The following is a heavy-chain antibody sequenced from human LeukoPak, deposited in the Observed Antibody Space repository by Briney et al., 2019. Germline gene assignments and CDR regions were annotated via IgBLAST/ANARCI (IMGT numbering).Heavy chain of an antibody. CDR2: MNPNSGNT. CDR3: ARDIAVRHYYYYGMDV. J-gene: IGHJ6*02. D-gene: IGHD6-19*01. V-gene: IGHV1-8*01. CDR1: GYTFTSYD. Sequence: ASVKVSCKASGYTFTSYDINWVRQATGQGLEWMGWMNPNSGNTGYAQKFQGRVTMTRNTSISTAYMELSSLRSEDTAVYYCARDIAVRHYYYYGMDVWGQGTTVTVSS.